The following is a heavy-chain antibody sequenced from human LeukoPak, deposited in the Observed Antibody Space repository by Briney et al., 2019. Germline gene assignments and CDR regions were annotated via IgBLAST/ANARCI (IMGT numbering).Heavy chain of an antibody. CDR3: ARVRSDCSSTSCYTGPRYYYYMDV. CDR1: GGSISSYY. V-gene: IGHV4-4*07. D-gene: IGHD2-2*02. CDR2: IYTSGST. Sequence: SGTLSLTCTVSGGSISSYYWSWIRQPAGKGLEWIGRIYTSGSTNYNPSLKSRVTMSVDTSKNQFSLKLSSVTAADTAVYYCARVRSDCSSTSCYTGPRYYYYMDVWGKGTTVTVSS. J-gene: IGHJ6*03.